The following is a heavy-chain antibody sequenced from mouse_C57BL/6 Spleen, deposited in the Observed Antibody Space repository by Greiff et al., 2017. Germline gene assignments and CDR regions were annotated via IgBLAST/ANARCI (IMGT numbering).Heavy chain of an antibody. V-gene: IGHV5-17*01. Sequence: DVKLVESGGGLVKPGGSLKLSCAASGFTFSDYGMHWVRQAPEKGLEWVAYISSGSSTIYYADTVKGRFTISRDNAKNTLFLQMTSLRSEDTAMYYCARAQATGAMDYWGQGTSVTVSS. CDR2: ISSGSSTI. D-gene: IGHD3-2*02. CDR3: ARAQATGAMDY. J-gene: IGHJ4*01. CDR1: GFTFSDYG.